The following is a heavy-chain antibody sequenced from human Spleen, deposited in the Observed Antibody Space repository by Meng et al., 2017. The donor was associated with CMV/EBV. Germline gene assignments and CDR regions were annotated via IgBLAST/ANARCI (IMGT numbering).Heavy chain of an antibody. D-gene: IGHD6-6*01. J-gene: IGHJ4*02. CDR1: GYSISSGYY. V-gene: IGHV4-38-2*02. CDR2: IYHSGST. Sequence: GSLRLSCTVSGYSISSGYYWGWIRQPPGKGLEWIGSIYHSGSTYYNPSLKSRVTISVDTSKNQFSLKLSSVTAADTAVYYCAGDAYSSSSHDYWGQGTLVTVSS. CDR3: AGDAYSSSSHDY.